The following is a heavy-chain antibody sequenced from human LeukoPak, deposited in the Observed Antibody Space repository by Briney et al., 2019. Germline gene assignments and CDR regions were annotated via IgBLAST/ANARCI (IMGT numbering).Heavy chain of an antibody. CDR2: INSDGSST. Sequence: PGGSLRLSCVASGFTFSSYWMHWVRQAPGKGLVWVSRINSDGSSTNYADSVKGRFTISRDNAKNTLYLQMNSLRPEDTAVYYCARVDYSSTRFVDYWGQGTLVTASS. D-gene: IGHD2-2*01. J-gene: IGHJ4*02. V-gene: IGHV3-74*01. CDR3: ARVDYSSTRFVDY. CDR1: GFTFSSYW.